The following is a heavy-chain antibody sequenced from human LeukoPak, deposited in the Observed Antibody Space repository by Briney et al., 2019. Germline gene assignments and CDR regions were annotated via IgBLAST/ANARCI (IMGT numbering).Heavy chain of an antibody. D-gene: IGHD4-17*01. CDR1: GVSISSSSYY. J-gene: IGHJ5*02. Sequence: SGTLSLTCTVSGVSISSSSYYWGWIRQPPGKGLEWIGIIYYSGNTYYNPSLKSRVTISVDTSKNQFSLKLSSVTATDTAVYYWASLRSGTGTFDPWGQGTLVTVSS. V-gene: IGHV4-39*01. CDR3: ASLRSGTGTFDP. CDR2: IYYSGNT.